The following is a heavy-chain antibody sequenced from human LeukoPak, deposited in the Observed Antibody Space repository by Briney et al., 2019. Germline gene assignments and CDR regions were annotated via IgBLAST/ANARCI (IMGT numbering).Heavy chain of an antibody. Sequence: SETLSLTCTVSGGSISSYYWSWIRQPAGKGLEWIGRIYTSGSTNYNPSLKSRVTMSVDTSKNQFSLKPSSVTAADTAVYYCARGVATTQFGGAFDIWGQGTMVTVSS. V-gene: IGHV4-4*07. CDR1: GGSISSYY. D-gene: IGHD5-12*01. CDR3: ARGVATTQFGGAFDI. CDR2: IYTSGST. J-gene: IGHJ3*02.